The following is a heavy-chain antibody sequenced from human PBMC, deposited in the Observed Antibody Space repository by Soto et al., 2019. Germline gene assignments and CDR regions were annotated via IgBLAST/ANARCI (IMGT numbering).Heavy chain of an antibody. D-gene: IGHD5-12*01. Sequence: ASVKVSCKASGNTVTSYGISSVRQSPGQGLEWMGWISAYNGNTNYAQKLQGRVTMTTNTSTSTAYMELRSLRSDDTAVYYCARGSRYSGYDSTQHFDYWGQGTLVTVSS. CDR3: ARGSRYSGYDSTQHFDY. CDR1: GNTVTSYG. J-gene: IGHJ4*02. CDR2: ISAYNGNT. V-gene: IGHV1-18*01.